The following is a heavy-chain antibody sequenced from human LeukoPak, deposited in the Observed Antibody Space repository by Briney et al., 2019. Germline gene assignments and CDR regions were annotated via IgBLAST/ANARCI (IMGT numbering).Heavy chain of an antibody. CDR2: IRASGSIM. J-gene: IGHJ4*02. Sequence: PGGSLRPSCAASGFIFSTYEMNWLRQAPGKGLEWVCYIRASGSIMYYADSVRGRFTISRDNAKNSLYLQMDSLRVEDTAVYYCAREGLPGGYDADYWGQGTLVTVS. CDR3: AREGLPGGYDADY. D-gene: IGHD5-12*01. CDR1: GFIFSTYE. V-gene: IGHV3-48*03.